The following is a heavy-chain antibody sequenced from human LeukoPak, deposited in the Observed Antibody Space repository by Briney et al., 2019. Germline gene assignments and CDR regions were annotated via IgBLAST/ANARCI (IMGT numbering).Heavy chain of an antibody. V-gene: IGHV3-15*01. J-gene: IGHJ4*02. D-gene: IGHD2/OR15-2a*01. CDR3: TTAMTLYYYL. Sequence: GGSLRLSCAASGFTFSNXXXXXXXXAXXXXXXXXXRIKSKTDGGTTDYXXXVXXXFTXSRDDSKNTVYLQMNSLKTEDTAVYHCTTAMTLYYYLWGQGTLVTVSS. CDR2: IKSKTDGGTT. CDR1: GFTFSNXX.